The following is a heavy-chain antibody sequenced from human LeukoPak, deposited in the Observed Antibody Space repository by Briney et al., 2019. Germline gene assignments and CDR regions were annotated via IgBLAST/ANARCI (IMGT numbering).Heavy chain of an antibody. V-gene: IGHV1-2*02. J-gene: IGHJ5*02. CDR3: ARGDIVVLPAGIPHNWFDP. CDR1: GYSFAGYY. CDR2: INPNSGGT. D-gene: IGHD2-2*02. Sequence: PGASVSVSCKASGYSFAGYYIHWVRQAPGQGLEWMGWINPNSGGTNYAQKFQGRVTMTRDTSISTAYMELSRLRSDDTAVYYCARGDIVVLPAGIPHNWFDPWGQGTLVTVSS.